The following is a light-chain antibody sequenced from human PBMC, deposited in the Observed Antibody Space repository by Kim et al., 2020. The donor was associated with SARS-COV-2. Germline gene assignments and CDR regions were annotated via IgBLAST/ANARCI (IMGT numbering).Light chain of an antibody. CDR2: DVT. V-gene: IGLV2-14*04. CDR1: SSDVGGYNY. CDR3: SSYTSDSTYV. Sequence: GPSFTISCTGTSSDVGGYNYVSWYQQHPGKAPKLMIYDVTNRPSGISYRFSGSKSGNTASLTISGLQAEDEADYYCSSYTSDSTYVFGTGTKVTVL. J-gene: IGLJ1*01.